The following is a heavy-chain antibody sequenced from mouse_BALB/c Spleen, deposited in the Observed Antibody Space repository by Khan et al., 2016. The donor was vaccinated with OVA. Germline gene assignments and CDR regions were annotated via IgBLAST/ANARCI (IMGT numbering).Heavy chain of an antibody. J-gene: IGHJ3*01. Sequence: VQLKQSGPELVKPGASVKMSCKASGYTFTSYVMHWVKQKPGPGLEWIGYINPYNDGTKYNEKFKGKATLTSDKSSSTAYMELSSLTSEDSAGYYCARACYYGSSYAYWGQGTLVTVSA. CDR3: ARACYYGSSYAY. CDR1: GYTFTSYV. D-gene: IGHD1-1*01. CDR2: INPYNDGT. V-gene: IGHV1S136*01.